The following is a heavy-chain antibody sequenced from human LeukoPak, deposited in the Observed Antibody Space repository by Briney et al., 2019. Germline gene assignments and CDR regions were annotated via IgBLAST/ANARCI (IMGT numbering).Heavy chain of an antibody. Sequence: PGGSLRLSCAASGFTFSDYHMSWIRQAPGKGLEWVSYISSSVNTIYYADSVKGRFTISRDNAKNSLYLQMNSLRAEDTAVYYCARWSGGTDYWGQGTLVTVSS. J-gene: IGHJ4*02. V-gene: IGHV3-11*04. CDR2: ISSSVNTI. CDR3: ARWSGGTDY. D-gene: IGHD3-3*01. CDR1: GFTFSDYH.